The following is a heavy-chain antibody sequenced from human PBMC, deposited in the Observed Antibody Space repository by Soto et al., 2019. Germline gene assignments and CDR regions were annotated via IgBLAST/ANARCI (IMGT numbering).Heavy chain of an antibody. J-gene: IGHJ6*02. V-gene: IGHV3-30*18. Sequence: GGSLRLSCAASGFTFSSYGMHWVRQAPGKGLEWVAVISYDGSNKYYADSVKGRFTISRDNSKNTLYLQMNSLRAEDTAVYYCAKDQVWGGGNSGIHYYYYGMDVWGQGTTVTVSS. D-gene: IGHD2-21*02. CDR3: AKDQVWGGGNSGIHYYYYGMDV. CDR2: ISYDGSNK. CDR1: GFTFSSYG.